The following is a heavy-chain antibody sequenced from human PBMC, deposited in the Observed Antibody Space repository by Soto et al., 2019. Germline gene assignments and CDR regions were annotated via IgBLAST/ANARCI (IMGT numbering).Heavy chain of an antibody. D-gene: IGHD3-16*01. Sequence: ASVKVSCKASGGTFSSYAISWVRQAPGQGLEWMGGIIPIFGTANYAQKFQGRVTITADESTSTAYMELSSLRSEDTAVYYCARDAWGQLYPKGWFDPWGQGTLVTVSS. CDR2: IIPIFGTA. CDR1: GGTFSSYA. CDR3: ARDAWGQLYPKGWFDP. V-gene: IGHV1-69*13. J-gene: IGHJ5*02.